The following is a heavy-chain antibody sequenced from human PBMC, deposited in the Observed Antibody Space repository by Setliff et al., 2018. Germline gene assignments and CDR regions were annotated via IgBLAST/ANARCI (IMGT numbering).Heavy chain of an antibody. CDR2: ISAFNGNT. CDR1: GYTLTSYG. V-gene: IGHV1-18*01. J-gene: IGHJ6*03. D-gene: IGHD1-1*01. CDR3: ASDTNGQVGNYYYYYMDV. Sequence: ASVKVSCKTSGYTLTSYGIIWVRQAPGRGLEWMGWISAFNGNTKYAERFQGRVTMTTDTSTSTAYMELRSLRSDDTAVYYCASDTNGQVGNYYYYYMDVWRKGTTVTVSS.